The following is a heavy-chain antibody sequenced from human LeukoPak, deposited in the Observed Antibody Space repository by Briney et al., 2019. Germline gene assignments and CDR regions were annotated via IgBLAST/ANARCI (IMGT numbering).Heavy chain of an antibody. J-gene: IGHJ4*02. CDR3: ARDTPYDYVWGSYRPFDY. D-gene: IGHD3-16*02. V-gene: IGHV4-4*07. Sequence: SETLSLTCTVSGGSISSYYWSWVRQPAGKGLEWIGRIYTSGSTNYNPSLKSRVTMSVDTSKNQFSLKLSSVTAADTAVYYCARDTPYDYVWGSYRPFDYWGQGTLVTVSS. CDR2: IYTSGST. CDR1: GGSISSYY.